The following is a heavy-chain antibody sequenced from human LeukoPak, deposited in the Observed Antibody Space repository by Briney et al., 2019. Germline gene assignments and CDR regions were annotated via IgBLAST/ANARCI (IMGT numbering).Heavy chain of an antibody. Sequence: PSETLSLTCTVSGGSISSYYWSWIRQPPGKGLEWIGYIYYSGSTNYNPSLKSRVTISVDTSKNQFSLKLSSVTAADTAVYYCARHLGDIVVVPAATIFDYWGQGTLVTVSS. D-gene: IGHD2-2*01. V-gene: IGHV4-59*08. CDR1: GGSISSYY. CDR3: ARHLGDIVVVPAATIFDY. CDR2: IYYSGST. J-gene: IGHJ4*02.